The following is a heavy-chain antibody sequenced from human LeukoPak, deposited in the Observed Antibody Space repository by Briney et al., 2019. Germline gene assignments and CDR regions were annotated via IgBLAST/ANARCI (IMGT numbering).Heavy chain of an antibody. V-gene: IGHV1-69*04. Sequence: SVKVSCKASGGTFSSYAISWVRQAPGQGLEWMGRIIPILGIANYAQKFQGRVTITADKSTSTAYMELSSLRSEDTAVYYCARYSSYAFYYFDYWGQGTLVTVSS. CDR1: GGTFSSYA. J-gene: IGHJ4*02. CDR3: ARYSSYAFYYFDY. CDR2: IIPILGIA. D-gene: IGHD2-2*01.